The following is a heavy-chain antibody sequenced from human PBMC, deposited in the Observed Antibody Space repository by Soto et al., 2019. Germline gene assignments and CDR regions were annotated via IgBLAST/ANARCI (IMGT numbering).Heavy chain of an antibody. D-gene: IGHD3-22*01. J-gene: IGHJ4*02. Sequence: HPGGSLRLSCAASGFTFSSYAMHWVRQAPGKGLEWVSAISGSGGSTYYADSVKGRFTISRDNSKNTLYLQMNSLRAEDTAVYYCAKAPMIVVVITSDYWGQGTLVTVSS. CDR2: ISGSGGST. CDR3: AKAPMIVVVITSDY. V-gene: IGHV3-23*01. CDR1: GFTFSSYA.